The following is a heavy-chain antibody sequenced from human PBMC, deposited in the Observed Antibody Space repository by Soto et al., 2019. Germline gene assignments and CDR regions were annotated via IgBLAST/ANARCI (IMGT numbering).Heavy chain of an antibody. CDR3: AKESLALCSGQSHSYYMDV. J-gene: IGHJ6*03. V-gene: IGHV1-69*04. CDR2: IRPILAVK. Sequence: QVQVAQPGVEVRKPGASVKVSCESPGGGLTWNSIAWVRQAPGQGLEWMGRIRPILAVKYYAQKFEGRVTFTAVKSTGTVYMDLNNLTFADTALYYCAKESLALCSGQSHSYYMDVWGDGTAVAVSS. CDR1: GGGLTWNS. D-gene: IGHD3-10*02.